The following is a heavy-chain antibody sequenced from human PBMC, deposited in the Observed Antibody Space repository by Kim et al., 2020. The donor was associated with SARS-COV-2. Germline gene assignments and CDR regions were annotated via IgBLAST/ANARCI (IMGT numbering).Heavy chain of an antibody. Sequence: SETLSLTCTVSSGSISTYYWSWIRQSPGKGLEWIGYIYSDGNTNYNPSFKSRITISVDASRNQFSLKLTSVTAADTAVYYCARGGYSTSWYAGVFDHWGQGTPVIVSS. D-gene: IGHD6-13*01. CDR1: SGSISTYY. V-gene: IGHV4-59*13. J-gene: IGHJ4*02. CDR3: ARGGYSTSWYAGVFDH. CDR2: IYSDGNT.